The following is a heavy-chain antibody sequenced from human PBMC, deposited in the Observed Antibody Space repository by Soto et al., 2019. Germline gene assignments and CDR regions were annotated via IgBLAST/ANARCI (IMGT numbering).Heavy chain of an antibody. V-gene: IGHV1-69*13. CDR3: AREASYYYDSSGSMAFDI. D-gene: IGHD3-22*01. CDR2: IIPIFGTA. Sequence: SVKVSCEASGGTFSSYAISWVRQAPGQGLEWMGGIIPIFGTANYAQKFQGRVTITADESTSTAYMELSSLRSEDTAVYYCAREASYYYDSSGSMAFDIWGQAPLITV. J-gene: IGHJ3*02. CDR1: GGTFSSYA.